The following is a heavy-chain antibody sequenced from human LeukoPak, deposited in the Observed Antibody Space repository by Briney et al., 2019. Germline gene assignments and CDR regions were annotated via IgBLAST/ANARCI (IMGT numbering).Heavy chain of an antibody. CDR3: ARGQGCLYCSSTSCRFDY. J-gene: IGHJ4*02. CDR2: SNHSGST. Sequence: PSETLSLTXAVYGGSFSGYYWSWICQPPGKGLEWIGESNHSGSTNYNPSLKSRVTISVDTSKNQFSLKLSSVTAADTAVYYCARGQGCLYCSSTSCRFDYWGQGTLVTVSS. D-gene: IGHD2-2*01. V-gene: IGHV4-34*01. CDR1: GGSFSGYY.